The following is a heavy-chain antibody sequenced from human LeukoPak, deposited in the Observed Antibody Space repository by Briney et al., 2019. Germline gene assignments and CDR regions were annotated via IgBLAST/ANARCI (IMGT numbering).Heavy chain of an antibody. CDR2: IYTSGST. V-gene: IGHV4-4*07. J-gene: IGHJ3*02. CDR3: ARDRGYSGSYSGAFDI. CDR1: GGSISSYY. D-gene: IGHD1-26*01. Sequence: SETLSLTCTVSGGSISSYYWSWIRQPAGKGLEGIGRIYTSGSTNYNPSLKSRVTMSVDTSKNQFSLKLSSVTAADTAVYYCARDRGYSGSYSGAFDIWGQGTMVTVSS.